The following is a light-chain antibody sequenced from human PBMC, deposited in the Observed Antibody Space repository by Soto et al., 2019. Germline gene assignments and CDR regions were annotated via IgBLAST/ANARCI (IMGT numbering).Light chain of an antibody. CDR2: NGN. J-gene: IGLJ1*01. CDR1: SSNIEIDA. CDR3: AAWDDSLNGYV. Sequence: QSVLTQPPSASGTPGQTVTISCSGSSSNIEIDAVNWCQQIPGTAPKLLIYNGNQRPSGVPDRFSGSESGTSASLAISGLQSEDEADYYCAAWDDSLNGYVFGTGTKVTVL. V-gene: IGLV1-44*01.